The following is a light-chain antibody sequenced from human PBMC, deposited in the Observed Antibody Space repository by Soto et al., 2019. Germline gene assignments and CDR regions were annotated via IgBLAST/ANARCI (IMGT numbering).Light chain of an antibody. CDR3: QQYSNSPNT. CDR1: QSVSSSY. J-gene: IGKJ2*01. CDR2: GTS. Sequence: EIVLTQSPGTLSLSPGDRATLSCRTSQSVSSSYLAWYQQKPGQAPRLLIYGTSSRATGIPDRFSGSRSGTDFTLTINRLEPEDFAVYYCQQYSNSPNTFGQGTKVEIE. V-gene: IGKV3-20*01.